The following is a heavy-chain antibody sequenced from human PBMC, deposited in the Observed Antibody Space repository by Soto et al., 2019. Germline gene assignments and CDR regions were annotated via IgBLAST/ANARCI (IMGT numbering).Heavy chain of an antibody. CDR2: IHVSGST. V-gene: IGHV4-61*01. Sequence: SETLSLTCTVSGGSVSIGSYHWTWIRQPPGKGLEWIGYIHVSGSTNDNPSLKGRVTMSIDTSKNQFSLKLSSVTSADTAVYYCARDGHGMDVWGQGTKVTVSS. CDR3: ARDGHGMDV. CDR1: GGSVSIGSYH. J-gene: IGHJ6*02.